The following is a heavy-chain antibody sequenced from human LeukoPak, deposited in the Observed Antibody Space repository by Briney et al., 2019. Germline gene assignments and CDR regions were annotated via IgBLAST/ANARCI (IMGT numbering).Heavy chain of an antibody. J-gene: IGHJ4*02. CDR2: ISYDGSYK. CDR1: GITFSNYG. V-gene: IGHV3-30*18. D-gene: IGHD3-10*01. Sequence: PGRSLRLSCAASGITFSNYGIHWVRQAPGKGLEWVAVISYDGSYKYYADSVKGRFTISRDNSKNTLYLQVNSLRGDDTAVYYCAKEGRGGYFDYWGQGTLVTVSS. CDR3: AKEGRGGYFDY.